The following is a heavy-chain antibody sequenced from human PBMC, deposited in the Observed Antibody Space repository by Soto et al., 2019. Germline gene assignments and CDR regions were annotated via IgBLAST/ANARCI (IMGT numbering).Heavy chain of an antibody. CDR1: GFTFDDYT. CDR2: ISWDGGST. D-gene: IGHD4-17*01. Sequence: PGGSLRLSCAASGFTFDDYTMHWVRQAPGKGLEWVSLISWDGGSTYYADSVKGRFTISRDNSKNSLYLQMNSLRTEDTALYYCATGLDYPRAPNYYGMDVWGQGTTVTVSS. CDR3: ATGLDYPRAPNYYGMDV. J-gene: IGHJ6*02. V-gene: IGHV3-43*01.